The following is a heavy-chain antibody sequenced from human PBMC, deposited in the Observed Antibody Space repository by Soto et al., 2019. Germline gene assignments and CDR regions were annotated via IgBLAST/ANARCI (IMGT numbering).Heavy chain of an antibody. D-gene: IGHD6-13*01. V-gene: IGHV4-34*01. CDR1: RGSFSGYY. J-gene: IGHJ4*02. CDR2: INHSGST. Sequence: PSATLSLTCAVYRGSFSGYYWSWIRQPPGKGLERIGEINHSGSTNYNPSLKSRLTISVDTSKNQFSLKLSSVTAADTAVYYCARGQAAAGRPHSYYFDYWGQGSLVTVSS. CDR3: ARGQAAAGRPHSYYFDY.